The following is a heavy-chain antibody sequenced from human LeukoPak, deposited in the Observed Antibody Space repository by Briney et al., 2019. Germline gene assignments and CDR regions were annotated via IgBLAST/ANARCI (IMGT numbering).Heavy chain of an antibody. Sequence: ASVKVSCKASGYTFTGYYMHWVRQAPGQGLEWLGWINPNSGGTNYAQKFQGRVTMTRDTSISTAYMELSRLRSDDTAVYYCAREGSSYYYYMDVWGKGTTVTVSS. CDR2: INPNSGGT. V-gene: IGHV1-2*02. D-gene: IGHD2-2*01. CDR3: AREGSSYYYYMDV. J-gene: IGHJ6*03. CDR1: GYTFTGYY.